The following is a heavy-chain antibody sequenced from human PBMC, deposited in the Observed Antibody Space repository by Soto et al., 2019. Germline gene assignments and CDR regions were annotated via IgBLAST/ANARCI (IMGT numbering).Heavy chain of an antibody. D-gene: IGHD5-18*01. CDR1: GGSISSGNW. CDR2: ISHSGNT. CDR3: ASHRGNTYGPYDY. J-gene: IGHJ4*02. Sequence: VQLQESGPGLVKPSGTLSLTCAVSGGSISSGNWWSWVRQSPQKGLEWIGEISHSGNTNHNPSLKSRVTISIDKSKNQFSLKLTSVTAADTAVYYCASHRGNTYGPYDYWGQGTLVTVSS. V-gene: IGHV4-4*02.